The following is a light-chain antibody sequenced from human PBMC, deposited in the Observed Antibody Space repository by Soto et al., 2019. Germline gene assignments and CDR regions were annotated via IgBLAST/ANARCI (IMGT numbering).Light chain of an antibody. CDR3: QQYNEWPLT. Sequence: ETVMTQSPAALSVSPGERATLSCRASQNVYNNLAWYRQKPGQAPRLLIYHASSRATGIPARFSGSGSGTEFTLTSSSLQAEAFAVYYCQQYNEWPLTFGGGTKVEIK. CDR1: QNVYNN. V-gene: IGKV3-15*01. J-gene: IGKJ4*01. CDR2: HAS.